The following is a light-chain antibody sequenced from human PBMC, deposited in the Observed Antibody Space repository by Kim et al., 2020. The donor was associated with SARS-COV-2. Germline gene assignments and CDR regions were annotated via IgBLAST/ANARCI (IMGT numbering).Light chain of an antibody. J-gene: IGKJ1*01. V-gene: IGKV3-15*01. CDR1: QTINNK. CDR3: KQSNDWPPLT. Sequence: CPGERATLSCRASQTINNKLVGYQHKPGQAPRLLIYDATTRATGVPARFIGSGSETDFTLTISSLQSEDFAVYYCKQSNDWPPLTFGQGTKVDIK. CDR2: DAT.